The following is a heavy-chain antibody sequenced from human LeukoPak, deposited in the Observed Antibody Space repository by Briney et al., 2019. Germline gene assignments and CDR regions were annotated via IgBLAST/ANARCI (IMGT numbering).Heavy chain of an antibody. D-gene: IGHD2-21*01. CDR1: GFTFSSYA. J-gene: IGHJ6*02. CDR2: ISCDGSNK. Sequence: GGSLRPSCAASGFTFSSYAMHWVRQAPGKGLEWVAVISCDGSNKYYADSVKGRFTISRDDAKNSLFLQMSSLRAEDTAVYYCARYCGGDCYGMDVWGQGTTVTVSS. V-gene: IGHV3-30-3*01. CDR3: ARYCGGDCYGMDV.